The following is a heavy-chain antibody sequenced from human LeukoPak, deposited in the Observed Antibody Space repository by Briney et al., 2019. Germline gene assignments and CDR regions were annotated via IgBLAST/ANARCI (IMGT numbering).Heavy chain of an antibody. J-gene: IGHJ6*02. CDR3: AGRTTVTTWDYYYYGMDV. CDR1: GFTFSSYS. V-gene: IGHV3-48*02. CDR2: ISSSSSTI. D-gene: IGHD4-17*01. Sequence: PGGSLRLSCAASGFTFSSYSMNWVRQAPGKGLEWVSYISSSSSTIYYADSVKGRFTISRDNAKNSLYLQMNSLRDEDTAVYCGAGRTTVTTWDYYYYGMDVWGQGTTVTVSS.